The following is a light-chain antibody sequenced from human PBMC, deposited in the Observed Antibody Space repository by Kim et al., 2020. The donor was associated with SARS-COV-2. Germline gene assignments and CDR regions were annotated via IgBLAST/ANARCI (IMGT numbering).Light chain of an antibody. CDR2: ATS. J-gene: IGKJ2*03. Sequence: SQGQRATLSCRASQNVDSSSLAWYQQKPGQAPSLLIYATSTRAADIPDRFSGSGSGTDFTLTINRLETEDFAVYYCQQYGGSPLYSFGQGTKLEI. CDR3: QQYGGSPLYS. V-gene: IGKV3-20*01. CDR1: QNVDSSS.